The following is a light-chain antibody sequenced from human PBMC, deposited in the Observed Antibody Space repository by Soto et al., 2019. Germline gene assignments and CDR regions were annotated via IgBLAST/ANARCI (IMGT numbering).Light chain of an antibody. Sequence: QSVLTQPPSVSGAPGQRVTISCTGSSSNIGAGYDVHWYQQLPGTAPKLLIYGNSNRPSGVPDRFSGSKSGTSASLAITGLQAEDEADYYCQSYDRSLTGWVWVFGGGTKLTVL. CDR1: SSNIGAGYD. J-gene: IGLJ3*02. V-gene: IGLV1-40*01. CDR3: QSYDRSLTGWVWV. CDR2: GNS.